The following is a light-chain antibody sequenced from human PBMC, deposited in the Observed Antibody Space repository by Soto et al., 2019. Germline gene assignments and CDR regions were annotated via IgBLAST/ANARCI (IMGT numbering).Light chain of an antibody. CDR1: SSDVGGYNY. V-gene: IGLV2-8*01. J-gene: IGLJ2*01. Sequence: QSVLTQPPSASGSPGQSVTISCTGTSSDVGGYNYVSWYQQHPDKAPKLMIYEVNKRPSGVPDRFSGSESGNTASLTVSGLQPEDEADYYCSSYGGSKLFGGGTQLTVL. CDR2: EVN. CDR3: SSYGGSKL.